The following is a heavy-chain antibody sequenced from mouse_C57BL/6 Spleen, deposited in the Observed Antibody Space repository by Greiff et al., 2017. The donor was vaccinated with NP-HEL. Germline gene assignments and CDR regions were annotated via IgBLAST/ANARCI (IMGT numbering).Heavy chain of an antibody. CDR2: IYPGSGST. Sequence: VQLQQPGAELVKPGASVKMSCKASGYTFTSYWITWVKQRPGQGLEWIGDIYPGSGSTNYNEKFKSKATLTVNTSSSTAYMQLSSLTSEASAVYYCAREDRITTVVATHFDYWGQGTTLTVSS. J-gene: IGHJ2*01. CDR1: GYTFTSYW. D-gene: IGHD1-1*01. V-gene: IGHV1-55*01. CDR3: AREDRITTVVATHFDY.